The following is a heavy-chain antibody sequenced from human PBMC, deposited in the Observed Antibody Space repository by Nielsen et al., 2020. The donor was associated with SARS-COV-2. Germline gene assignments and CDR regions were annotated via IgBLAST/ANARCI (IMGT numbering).Heavy chain of an antibody. D-gene: IGHD5-12*01. Sequence: SLKISCAASGFTFSSYGMHWVRQAPGKGLEWVAVISYDGSNKYYADSVKGRFTISRDNSKNTLYLQMNSLRAEDTAVYYCAKARGQMVATPWGQGTLVTVSS. V-gene: IGHV3-30*18. CDR1: GFTFSSYG. J-gene: IGHJ5*02. CDR3: AKARGQMVATP. CDR2: ISYDGSNK.